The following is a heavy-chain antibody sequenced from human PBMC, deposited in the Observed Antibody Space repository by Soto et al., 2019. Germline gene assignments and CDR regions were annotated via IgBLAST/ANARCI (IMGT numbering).Heavy chain of an antibody. D-gene: IGHD1-7*01. Sequence: QVQLRESGPGLVKASETLALTCSVSVVSLSRGGFYWSWIRLTPGKGLEWIGHMYFRGTTYYNPSLRGRLTMPVDPSKTQFSLRLTSVTAADPDVSFCARERKVATGPPRNFLDVWGQGILVTVSS. V-gene: IGHV4-31*03. J-gene: IGHJ4*02. CDR1: VVSLSRGGFY. CDR3: ARERKVATGPPRNFLDV. CDR2: MYFRGTT.